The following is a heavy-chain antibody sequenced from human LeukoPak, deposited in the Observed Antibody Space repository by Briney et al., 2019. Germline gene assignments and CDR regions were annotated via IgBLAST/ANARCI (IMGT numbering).Heavy chain of an antibody. CDR1: GGSFSGYY. CDR3: ARDRPGGVPD. J-gene: IGHJ4*02. V-gene: IGHV4-34*01. CDR2: INHSGST. Sequence: SETLSLTCAVYGGSFSGYYWSWIRQPPGKGLEWIGEINHSGSTNYNPSLKSRVTISVDTSKNQFSLKLSSVTAADTAVYYCARDRPGGVPDWGQGTLVTVSS. D-gene: IGHD2-2*01.